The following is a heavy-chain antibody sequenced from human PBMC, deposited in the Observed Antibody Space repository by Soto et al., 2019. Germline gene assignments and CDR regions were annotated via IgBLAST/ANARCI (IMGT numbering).Heavy chain of an antibody. CDR3: ASDRDGYYQGAFDN. Sequence: HVQLTESGGGVVRPGRSLRLSCEASGFTFSMSGMHWVRQAPGKGLEWVAVISYDGSDKFYADFVKGRFTISRDNSKYTLFLEMNSLRVEDTAVYYCASDRDGYYQGAFDNWGQGTLVTVSS. D-gene: IGHD1-26*01. V-gene: IGHV3-30*03. CDR1: GFTFSMSG. J-gene: IGHJ4*02. CDR2: ISYDGSDK.